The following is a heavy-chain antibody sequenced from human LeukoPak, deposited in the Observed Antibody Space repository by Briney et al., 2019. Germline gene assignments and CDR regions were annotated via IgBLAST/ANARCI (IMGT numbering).Heavy chain of an antibody. Sequence: ASVKVSCKASGYTFTSYYMHWVRQAPGQGLEWMGIINPSGGSTSYAQKFQGRVTMTRDTSTSTVYMELSSLRSEDTAVYYCARVSKNYYGSGSFGYWGQGTLVTVSP. D-gene: IGHD3-10*01. CDR2: INPSGGST. V-gene: IGHV1-46*01. CDR1: GYTFTSYY. CDR3: ARVSKNYYGSGSFGY. J-gene: IGHJ4*02.